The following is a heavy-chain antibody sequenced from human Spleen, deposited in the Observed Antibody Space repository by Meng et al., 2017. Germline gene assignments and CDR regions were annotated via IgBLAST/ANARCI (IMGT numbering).Heavy chain of an antibody. CDR2: IYPSDSDT. D-gene: IGHD3-22*01. Sequence: GGSLRLSCKGSGYSFTNYWIAWVRQMPGKGLEWMGIIYPSDSDTRYIPSFQGQVTISADKSITTAYLQWSSLKASDTAMYYCARLAGGSSGSPFDYWGQGTLVTVSS. CDR3: ARLAGGSSGSPFDY. J-gene: IGHJ4*02. CDR1: GYSFTNYW. V-gene: IGHV5-51*01.